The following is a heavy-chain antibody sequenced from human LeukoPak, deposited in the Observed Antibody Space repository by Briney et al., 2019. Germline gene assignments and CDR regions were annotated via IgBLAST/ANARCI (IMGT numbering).Heavy chain of an antibody. J-gene: IGHJ6*02. V-gene: IGHV4-61*01. CDR2: IYYSGST. CDR1: GGSISSGSYY. CDR3: ARGAVAGKYYYYYYGMDV. D-gene: IGHD6-19*01. Sequence: SETLSLTCTVSGGSISSGSYYWSWIRQPPGKGLEWIGYIYYSGSTNYNPSLKSRVTISVDTSKNQFSLKLSSVTAADTAVYYCARGAVAGKYYYYYYGMDVWGQGTTVTVSS.